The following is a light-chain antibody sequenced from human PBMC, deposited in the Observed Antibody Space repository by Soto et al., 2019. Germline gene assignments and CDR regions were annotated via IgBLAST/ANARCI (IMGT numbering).Light chain of an antibody. Sequence: EVVLTQSPGTLSLSPGERATLSCRASQSVSASHVVWYQQKPGQAPSLLIYAASSRATGIPDRFSGSASGTDFTLTISSLDPEDFALYSCQHYGCSPPITFRQGTRLQIK. CDR3: QHYGCSPPIT. CDR1: QSVSASH. J-gene: IGKJ5*01. CDR2: AAS. V-gene: IGKV3-20*01.